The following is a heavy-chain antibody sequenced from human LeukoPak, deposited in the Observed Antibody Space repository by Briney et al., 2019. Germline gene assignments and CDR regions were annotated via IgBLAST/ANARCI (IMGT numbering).Heavy chain of an antibody. CDR3: GRDPLYGGNDF. CDR1: GVTISSYY. D-gene: IGHD4-23*01. Sequence: PSETLSLTCTVSGVTISSYYWSWLRQPAGKGLEWIGRIYTSGRTNYNPSLKRRVNISVNTTKKQFALTMSSVAAAGTAGYYIGRDPLYGGNDFWGQGTLVTVSS. V-gene: IGHV4-4*07. J-gene: IGHJ4*02. CDR2: IYTSGRT.